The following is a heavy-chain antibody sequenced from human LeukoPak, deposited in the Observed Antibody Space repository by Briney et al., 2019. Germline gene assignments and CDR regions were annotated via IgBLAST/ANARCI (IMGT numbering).Heavy chain of an antibody. CDR3: ARDSGSYLDAFDI. CDR2: IKQDGSEK. V-gene: IGHV3-7*01. J-gene: IGHJ3*02. Sequence: GGSLRLSCAASGFTVSSNSMSWVRQAPGKGLEWVANIKQDGSEKYYVDSVKGRFTISRDNAKNSLYLQMNSLRAEDTAVYYCARDSGSYLDAFDIWGQGTMVTVSS. CDR1: GFTVSSNS. D-gene: IGHD1-26*01.